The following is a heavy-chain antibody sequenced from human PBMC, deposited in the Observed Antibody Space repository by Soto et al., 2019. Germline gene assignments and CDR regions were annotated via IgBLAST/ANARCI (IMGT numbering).Heavy chain of an antibody. CDR1: GFTFSSYA. J-gene: IGHJ6*03. Sequence: EVQLLESGGGLVQPGGSLRLSCAASGFTFSSYAMSWVRQAPGKGLEWVSAISGSGGSTYYADSVKGRFTISRDNTKNTLYREMNSQRAEDTAVYYCAKPHFVGGYYYYYMDVWGKGTTVTVSS. D-gene: IGHD3-16*01. V-gene: IGHV3-23*01. CDR2: ISGSGGST. CDR3: AKPHFVGGYYYYYMDV.